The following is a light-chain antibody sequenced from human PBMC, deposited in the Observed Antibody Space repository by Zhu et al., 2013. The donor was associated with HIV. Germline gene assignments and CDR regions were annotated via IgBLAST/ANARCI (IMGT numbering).Light chain of an antibody. CDR2: EVS. J-gene: IGLJ1*01. CDR1: SSDVGSYNL. CDR3: QSYDTSLSGSV. Sequence: QSAPTQPASVSGSPGQSITISCTGTSSDVGSYNLVSWYQQHPGKAPKLMIYEVSKRPSGVSNRFSGSKSGTSASLAITGLQAEDEADYYCQSYDTSLSGSVFGTGTKVTVL. V-gene: IGLV2-14*02.